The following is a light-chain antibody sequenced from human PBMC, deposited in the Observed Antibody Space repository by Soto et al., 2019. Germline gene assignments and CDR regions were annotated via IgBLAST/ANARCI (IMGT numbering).Light chain of an antibody. V-gene: IGKV1-39*01. CDR3: QRSYGSPPWT. J-gene: IGKJ1*01. Sequence: DIQMTQSRSSLSASVGDRVTITCRESQTISIFLNWYQQKPGKAPKLLIYGASTLQGGVPSRFSGSGSGTDFTLTISRLQPEDFATYHCQRSYGSPPWTFGQATKVDIK. CDR2: GAS. CDR1: QTISIF.